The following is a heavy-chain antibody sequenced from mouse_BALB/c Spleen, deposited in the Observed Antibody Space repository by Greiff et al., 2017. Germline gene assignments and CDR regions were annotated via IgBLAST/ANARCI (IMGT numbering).Heavy chain of an antibody. CDR2: IDPETGGT. CDR3: TRLGDGPYAMDY. V-gene: IGHV1-15*01. J-gene: IGHJ4*01. Sequence: QVTLKESGAELVRPGASVTLSCKASGYTFTDYEMHWVKQTPVHGLEWIGAIDPETGGTAYNQKFKGKATLTADKSSSTAYMELRSLTSEDSAVYYCTRLGDGPYAMDYWGQGTSVTVSS. CDR1: GYTFTDYE. D-gene: IGHD1-1*01.